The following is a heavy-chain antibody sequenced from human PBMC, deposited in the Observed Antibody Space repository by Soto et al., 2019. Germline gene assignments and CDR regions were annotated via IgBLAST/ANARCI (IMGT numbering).Heavy chain of an antibody. CDR3: ARERDYYDSSGPRTFDY. V-gene: IGHV1-69*13. D-gene: IGHD3-22*01. Sequence: ASLKVSCKASGGTFNSYAISWVRQAPGQGLEWMGGIIPIFGTANYAQKFQGRVTITADESTSTAYMELSSLRSEDTAVYYCARERDYYDSSGPRTFDYWGQGTLVTVSS. CDR2: IIPIFGTA. CDR1: GGTFNSYA. J-gene: IGHJ4*02.